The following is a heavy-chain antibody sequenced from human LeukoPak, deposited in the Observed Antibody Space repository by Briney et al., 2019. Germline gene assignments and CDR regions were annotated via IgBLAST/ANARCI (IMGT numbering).Heavy chain of an antibody. V-gene: IGHV3-23*01. CDR2: ISKTDGST. D-gene: IGHD3-9*01. CDR1: GFTFRSYD. CDR3: AKDDWTYFDDTYYFGVDV. Sequence: GGSLRLSCAASGFTFRSYDMSWVRQAPGKGLEWVATISGISKTDGSTYYADSVKGRVSISRDNSKNTVYLQMTSLRADDTATYYCAKDDWTYFDDTYYFGVDVWGQGTTVTVSS. J-gene: IGHJ6*02.